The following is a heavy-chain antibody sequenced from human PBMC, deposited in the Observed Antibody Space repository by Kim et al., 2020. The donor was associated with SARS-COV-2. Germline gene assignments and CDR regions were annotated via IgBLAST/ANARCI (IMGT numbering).Heavy chain of an antibody. V-gene: IGHV1-46*01. CDR2: INPNGGNT. CDR3: ARAFCSSSTCYPTARDYYHGMDV. J-gene: IGHJ6*02. D-gene: IGHD2-2*01. CDR1: GYSFTNYF. Sequence: ASVKVSCKASGYSFTNYFIHWVRQAPGQGLEWVDIINPNGGNTKFAQKFQGRVTMTRDTSTSTVYMELSRLGSDDTALYFCARAFCSSSTCYPTARDYYHGMDVWGQGTTVIVSS.